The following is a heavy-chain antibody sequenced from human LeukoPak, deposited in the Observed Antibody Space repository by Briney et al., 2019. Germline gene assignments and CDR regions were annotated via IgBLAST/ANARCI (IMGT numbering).Heavy chain of an antibody. V-gene: IGHV1-2*02. J-gene: IGHJ5*02. D-gene: IGHD6-6*01. CDR3: ARERYSSSRGIKSWFDP. Sequence: ASVKVSCKTSGYTFSDYYIHWVRQAPGQGLEWMGWIDPNNGDTHYAQKFQGRVTMTRDTSRTTVYMELSSLKSDDTAIFFCARERYSSSRGIKSWFDPWGQGTLVTVS. CDR1: GYTFSDYY. CDR2: IDPNNGDT.